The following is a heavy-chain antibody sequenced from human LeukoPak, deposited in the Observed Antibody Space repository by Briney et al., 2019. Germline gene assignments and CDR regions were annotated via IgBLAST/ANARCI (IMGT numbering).Heavy chain of an antibody. J-gene: IGHJ5*02. V-gene: IGHV4-61*02. CDR2: IYTSGST. Sequence: SETLSLTCTVSGGSISSGSYYWSWIRQPAGKGLEWIGRIYTSGSTNYNPSLKSRVTISVDTSKNQFSLKLNSVTAADTAVYYCARGALLNWFDPWGQGTLVTVSS. D-gene: IGHD2-15*01. CDR1: GGSISSGSYY. CDR3: ARGALLNWFDP.